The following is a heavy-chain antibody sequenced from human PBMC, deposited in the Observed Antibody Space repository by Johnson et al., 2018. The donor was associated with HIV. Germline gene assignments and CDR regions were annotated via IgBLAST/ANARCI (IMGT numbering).Heavy chain of an antibody. CDR1: GFSFSNYW. CDR2: IKQDGSEK. J-gene: IGHJ3*02. CDR3: ARSIVVEGDDAFDI. Sequence: VQLVESGGGSVQPGGFLRLSCAASGFSFSNYWMSWVRQAPGKGLEWVANIKQDGSEKYYVDSVKGRFTISRDNAKNSLYLQMNSLRAEDTAVYYCARSIVVEGDDAFDIWGQGTMVTVSS. V-gene: IGHV3-7*05. D-gene: IGHD2-21*01.